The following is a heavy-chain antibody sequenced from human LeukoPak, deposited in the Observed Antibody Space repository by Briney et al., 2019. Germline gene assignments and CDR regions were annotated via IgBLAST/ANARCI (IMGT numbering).Heavy chain of an antibody. CDR2: ISWNSGSI. V-gene: IGHV3-9*01. Sequence: GRSLRLSCAASGFTFDDYAMHWVRQAPGKGLEWVSGISWNSGSIGYADSVKGRFTISRDNAKNSLYLQMNSLRAEDTALYYCAKELVTRYCSSTSCYDYNWFDPWGQGTLVTVSS. J-gene: IGHJ5*02. CDR1: GFTFDDYA. D-gene: IGHD2-2*01. CDR3: AKELVTRYCSSTSCYDYNWFDP.